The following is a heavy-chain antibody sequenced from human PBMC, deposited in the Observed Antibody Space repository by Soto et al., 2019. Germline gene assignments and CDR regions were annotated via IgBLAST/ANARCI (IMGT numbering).Heavy chain of an antibody. Sequence: SETLSLTCTVSGGSISSYYWSWIRQPPGKGLEWIGYIYYSGSTNYNPSLKSRVTISVDTSKNQFSLKLSSVTAADTAVYCCARHSGYCSGGSCYRKIFDYWGQGTLVTVSS. V-gene: IGHV4-59*08. J-gene: IGHJ4*02. CDR2: IYYSGST. D-gene: IGHD2-15*01. CDR3: ARHSGYCSGGSCYRKIFDY. CDR1: GGSISSYY.